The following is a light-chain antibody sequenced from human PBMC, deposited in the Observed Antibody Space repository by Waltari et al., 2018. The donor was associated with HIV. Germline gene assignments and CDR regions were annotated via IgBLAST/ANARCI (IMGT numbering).Light chain of an antibody. V-gene: IGLV1-44*01. CDR1: SSNIGSTP. J-gene: IGLJ1*01. CDR3: AAWDDSLHGYV. CDR2: SNN. Sequence: QSVLTQPPSASGTPGQRVTISCSGISSNIGSTPINWYRQLPGTAPKLLIYSNNQWPSGVPDRFSGSKSGTSASLAISGLQSEDEADYYCAAWDDSLHGYVFGTGTKVTVV.